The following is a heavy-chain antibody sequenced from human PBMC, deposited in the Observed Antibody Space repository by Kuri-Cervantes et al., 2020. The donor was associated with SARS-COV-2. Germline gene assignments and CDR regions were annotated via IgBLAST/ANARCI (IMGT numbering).Heavy chain of an antibody. CDR3: ATRVAGDPDYYYYYMDV. Sequence: ASVKVSCKASGYTFTSYGISWVRQAPGQGLEWMGWISAYNGNTNYAQKLQGRVTMTTDTSTSTAYMELRSLRSDDTAVYYCATRVAGDPDYYYYYMDVWGTGTTVTVSS. CDR2: ISAYNGNT. J-gene: IGHJ6*03. D-gene: IGHD7-27*01. V-gene: IGHV1-18*01. CDR1: GYTFTSYG.